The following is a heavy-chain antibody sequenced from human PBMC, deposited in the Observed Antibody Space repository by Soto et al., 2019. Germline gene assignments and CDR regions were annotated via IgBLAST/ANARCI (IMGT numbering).Heavy chain of an antibody. D-gene: IGHD6-6*01. V-gene: IGHV4-39*01. CDR2: IYYSGST. CDR3: ARSARRAFFDY. J-gene: IGHJ4*02. CDR1: GGSIGSSSYY. Sequence: SETLSLTCTVSGGSIGSSSYYWGWIRQPPGKGLEWIGSIYYSGSTYYNPSLKSRVTISVDTSKNQFSLKLSSVTAADTAVYYCARSARRAFFDYWGQGTLVTVSS.